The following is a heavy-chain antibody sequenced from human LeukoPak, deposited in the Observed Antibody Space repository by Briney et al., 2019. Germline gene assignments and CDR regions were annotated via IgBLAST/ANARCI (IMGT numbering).Heavy chain of an antibody. CDR2: ISESGDNT. Sequence: GGSLRLSCAASGVTFSSYAMSWVRQAPGKGLEWVSVISESGDNTYYTDSVKGRFTISRDNSKNTLYLQMDSLRVDDTAVYHCVKGGWSDYWGQGTLVTVSS. D-gene: IGHD2-15*01. CDR1: GVTFSSYA. V-gene: IGHV3-23*01. CDR3: VKGGWSDY. J-gene: IGHJ4*02.